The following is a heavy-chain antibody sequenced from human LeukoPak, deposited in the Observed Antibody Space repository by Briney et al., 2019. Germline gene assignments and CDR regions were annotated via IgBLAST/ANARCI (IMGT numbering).Heavy chain of an antibody. CDR3: AKDEIYIIPTGLDYYMDV. CDR1: GFTFSSYA. D-gene: IGHD1-1*01. J-gene: IGHJ6*03. V-gene: IGHV3-23*01. Sequence: GGSLRLSCAASGFTFSSYAMSWVRQAPGKGLEWVSAISGSGGSTYYADSVKGRFTISRDNSKNTLYLQMNSLRAEDTAVYYCAKDEIYIIPTGLDYYMDVWGKGTTVTVSS. CDR2: ISGSGGST.